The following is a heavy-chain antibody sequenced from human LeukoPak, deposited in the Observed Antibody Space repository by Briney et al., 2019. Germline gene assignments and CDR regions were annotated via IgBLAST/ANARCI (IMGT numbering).Heavy chain of an antibody. CDR1: GGSISSYY. J-gene: IGHJ3*02. D-gene: IGHD3-9*01. Sequence: SETLSLTCTVSGGSISSYYWSWIRQPPGKGLEWIGYIYYSGSTNYNPSLKSRVTISVDTSKNQFSLRLSSVTAADAAVYYCARGAHRSVLRYFDWFGAFDIWGQGTMVTVSS. CDR2: IYYSGST. CDR3: ARGAHRSVLRYFDWFGAFDI. V-gene: IGHV4-59*01.